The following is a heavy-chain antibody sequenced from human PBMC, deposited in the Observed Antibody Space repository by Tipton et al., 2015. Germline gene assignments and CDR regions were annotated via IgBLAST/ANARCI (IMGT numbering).Heavy chain of an antibody. Sequence: VQLVQSGPEVKKPGESLAISCKGSEYIFPMYWIAWVRQMPGKGLEWMGIIYPADSDTRYSPSFQGQVTISADNSINTAYLQWSSLKASDTAIYYCARPSDTLSPYAFDIWGQGTLVTVSS. CDR2: IYPADSDT. CDR3: ARPSDTLSPYAFDI. J-gene: IGHJ3*02. V-gene: IGHV5-51*01. D-gene: IGHD2-2*02. CDR1: EYIFPMYW.